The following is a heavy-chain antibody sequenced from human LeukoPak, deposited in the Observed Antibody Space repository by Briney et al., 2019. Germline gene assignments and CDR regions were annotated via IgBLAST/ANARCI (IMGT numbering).Heavy chain of an antibody. CDR2: ISGSGGGT. CDR3: AIRYYGSGSYSY. V-gene: IGHV3-23*01. CDR1: GFTFSSYA. D-gene: IGHD3-10*01. J-gene: IGHJ4*02. Sequence: GGSLRLSCAASGFTFSSYAMSWVRQAPGKGLEWVSAISGSGGGTYYADSVKGRFNISRDNSKNTLYLQMNSLRAEDTAVYYCAIRYYGSGSYSYWGQGTLVTVSA.